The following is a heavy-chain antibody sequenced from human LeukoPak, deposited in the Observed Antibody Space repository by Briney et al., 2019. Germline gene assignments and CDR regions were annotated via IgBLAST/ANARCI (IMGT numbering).Heavy chain of an antibody. J-gene: IGHJ4*02. CDR3: ARERVLITAAASNDF. CDR2: ISSSSSTI. Sequence: GGSLRLSCAASGFTFSTYSMNWVRQAPRKGLEWVSYISSSSSTIYYADSVKGRFTISRDNAKNSLYLQMNSLRDEDTAVYFCARERVLITAAASNDFWGQGTLVTVSS. D-gene: IGHD6-13*01. CDR1: GFTFSTYS. V-gene: IGHV3-48*02.